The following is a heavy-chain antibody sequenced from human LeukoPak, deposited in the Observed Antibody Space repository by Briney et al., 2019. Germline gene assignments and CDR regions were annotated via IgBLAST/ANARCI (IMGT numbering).Heavy chain of an antibody. D-gene: IGHD3-10*01. V-gene: IGHV1-8*01. CDR1: GYTFTSYD. CDR3: ARVGGVWFGELLPYYYYYYMDV. J-gene: IGHJ6*03. CDR2: MNPDSGNT. Sequence: ASVKVSCKASGYTFTSYDINWVRQATGQGREGMGGMNPDSGNTGYAQKYQGRVNITRNTSISTAYMEVSSLRSEDTAVYYCARVGGVWFGELLPYYYYYYMDVWGKGTTVTISS.